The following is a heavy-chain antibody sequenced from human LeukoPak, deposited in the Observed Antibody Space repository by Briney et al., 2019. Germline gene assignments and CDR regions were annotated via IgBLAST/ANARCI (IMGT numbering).Heavy chain of an antibody. Sequence: ASVKVSCKTSGYSFTYYYMHWVRQAPGQGLEWMGWGNPNSGGTSSAQKFQGRVTMTRDTSISTVYMEVSWLTSDDTAIYYCARADGLHGGPYLIGPWGQGTLVTVSS. CDR3: ARADGLHGGPYLIGP. D-gene: IGHD2-21*01. J-gene: IGHJ5*02. CDR1: GYSFTYYY. V-gene: IGHV1-2*02. CDR2: GNPNSGGT.